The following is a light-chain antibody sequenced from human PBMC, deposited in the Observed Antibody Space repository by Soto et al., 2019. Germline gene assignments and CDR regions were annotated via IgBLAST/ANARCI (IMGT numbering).Light chain of an antibody. CDR3: QQRTNWPPLHT. J-gene: IGKJ2*01. Sequence: ENVLTQSPATLSLSPGERATLSCRARQSVSTYLAWYQQKPGQAPRLLVYDASKRATGIPARFSGSGSETDFTLTISSLESEDSAVYYCQQRTNWPPLHTFGQGTKLEIK. CDR2: DAS. CDR1: QSVSTY. V-gene: IGKV3-11*01.